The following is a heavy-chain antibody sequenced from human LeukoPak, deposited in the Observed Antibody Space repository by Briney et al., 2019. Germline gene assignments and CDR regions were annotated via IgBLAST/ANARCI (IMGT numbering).Heavy chain of an antibody. J-gene: IGHJ5*02. CDR2: ISSSGSTI. CDR1: GFTFSSYE. D-gene: IGHD5-12*01. V-gene: IGHV3-48*03. CDR3: ARLSGYDFWFDP. Sequence: GGSLRLSCAASGFTFSSYEMNWVRQAPGKGPEWVSYISSSGSTIYYADSVKGRFTISGDNAKNSLYLQMNSLRAEDTAVYYCARLSGYDFWFDPWGQGTLVTVSS.